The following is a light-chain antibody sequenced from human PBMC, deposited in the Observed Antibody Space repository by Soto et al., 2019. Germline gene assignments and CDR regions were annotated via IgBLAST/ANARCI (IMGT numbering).Light chain of an antibody. CDR2: AAS. CDR1: QGISTY. Sequence: DIQMTQSPSSLSASVGDRVTITCRASQGISTYLNWYQQKPGKAPKLLIYAASSLQIGVPSRFSGSGSETDFTLTISSLQPEHFATYSCQQSYSTTWTFGQGTKVEIK. CDR3: QQSYSTTWT. V-gene: IGKV1-39*01. J-gene: IGKJ1*01.